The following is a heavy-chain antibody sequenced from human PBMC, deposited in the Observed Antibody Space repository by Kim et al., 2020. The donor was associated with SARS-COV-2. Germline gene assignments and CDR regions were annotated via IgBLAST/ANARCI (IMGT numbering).Heavy chain of an antibody. CDR3: ARRGGKYDSSGYYYAGVWYFDY. D-gene: IGHD3-22*01. CDR1: GYSFTSYW. CDR2: IYPGDSDT. Sequence: GESLKISCKGSGYSFTSYWIGWVRQMPGKGLEWMGIIYPGDSDTRYSPSFQGQVTISADKSISTAYLQWSSLKASDTAMYYCARRGGKYDSSGYYYAGVWYFDYWGQGTLVTVSS. V-gene: IGHV5-51*01. J-gene: IGHJ4*02.